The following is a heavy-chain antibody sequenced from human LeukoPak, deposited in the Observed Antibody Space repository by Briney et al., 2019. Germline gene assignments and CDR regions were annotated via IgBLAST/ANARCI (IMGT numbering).Heavy chain of an antibody. V-gene: IGHV4-59*12. CDR2: IYYSGST. CDR1: GGSISSYY. Sequence: SETLSLTCTVSGGSISSYYWSWIRQPPGKGLEWIGYIYYSGSTNYNPSLKSRVTISVDTSKNQFSLKLSSVTAADTAVYYCARDRTFGEPYGSIDYWGQGTLVTVSS. D-gene: IGHD3-10*01. CDR3: ARDRTFGEPYGSIDY. J-gene: IGHJ4*02.